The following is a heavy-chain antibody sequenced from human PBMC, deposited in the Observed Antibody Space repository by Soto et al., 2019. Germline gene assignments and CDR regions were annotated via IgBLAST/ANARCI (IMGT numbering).Heavy chain of an antibody. CDR2: IGPDGSST. J-gene: IGHJ4*02. V-gene: IGHV3-74*01. Sequence: GGSLSLSCETSGFTFSSHWMHWVRQAPGKGLVWVSHIGPDGSSTRDADSVQGRFTISRDNARNTLYPQMNSLRDEDTAVYYCARDNNWSYDYWGQGILVTVSS. CDR3: ARDNNWSYDY. CDR1: GFTFSSHW. D-gene: IGHD1-1*01.